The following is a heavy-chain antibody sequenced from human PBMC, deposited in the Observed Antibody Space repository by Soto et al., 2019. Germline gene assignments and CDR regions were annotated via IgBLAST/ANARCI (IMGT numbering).Heavy chain of an antibody. Sequence: QVQLVESGGGVVQPGRSLRLSCSASGFTFSRYPVHWVRQAPGKGLEWVAVISDDGTNKYYADSVKGRFTISRYNPNNTLYLEMNSLRAEDTAVYYCARVRGYCGYAGFDYWGRGTLVTVSS. V-gene: IGHV3-30-3*01. CDR2: ISDDGTNK. CDR1: GFTFSRYP. D-gene: IGHD5-12*01. CDR3: ARVRGYCGYAGFDY. J-gene: IGHJ4*02.